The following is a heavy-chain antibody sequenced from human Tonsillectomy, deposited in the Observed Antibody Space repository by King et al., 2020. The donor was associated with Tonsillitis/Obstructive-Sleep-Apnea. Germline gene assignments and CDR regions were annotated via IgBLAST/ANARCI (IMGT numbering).Heavy chain of an antibody. CDR2: IKSKTDGETT. V-gene: IGHV3-15*01. Sequence: VQLVESGGGLVKPGGSLRLSCAASGFTFYNAWMSWVRQAPGKGLECVGRIKSKTDGETTDYVAPVKGRFTISRDDSKKTLYLQMNSLRIEDTAVYYCATDWSDYDPFDRWGQGTKVIVSS. J-gene: IGHJ3*01. CDR1: GFTFYNAW. D-gene: IGHD5-12*01. CDR3: ATDWSDYDPFDR.